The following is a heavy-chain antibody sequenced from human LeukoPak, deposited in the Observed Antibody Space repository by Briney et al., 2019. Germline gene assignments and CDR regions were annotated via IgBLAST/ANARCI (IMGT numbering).Heavy chain of an antibody. Sequence: GGSLRLSCAASGFTFSDYYMSWIRQAPGKGLEWVSYISSSGSTIYYADSVKGRFTISRDNAKNSLYLQMNSLRAEDTAVYYCARRLYDSSGYYRYYYMDVWGKGTTVTISS. D-gene: IGHD3-22*01. J-gene: IGHJ6*03. CDR3: ARRLYDSSGYYRYYYMDV. V-gene: IGHV3-11*01. CDR2: ISSSGSTI. CDR1: GFTFSDYY.